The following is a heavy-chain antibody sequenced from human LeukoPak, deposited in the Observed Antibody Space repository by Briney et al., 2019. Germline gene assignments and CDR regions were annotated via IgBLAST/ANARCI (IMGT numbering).Heavy chain of an antibody. CDR3: AKDRRYCSGGSCYSYLPYYYYYYMDV. Sequence: PGGSLRLSCAASGFTFSSYGMHWVRQAPGKGLEWVAVISYDGSNKYYADSVKGRFTISRDNSKNTLYLQMNSLRAEDTAVYYCAKDRRYCSGGSCYSYLPYYYYYYMDVWGKGTTVTVSS. D-gene: IGHD2-15*01. V-gene: IGHV3-30*18. J-gene: IGHJ6*03. CDR2: ISYDGSNK. CDR1: GFTFSSYG.